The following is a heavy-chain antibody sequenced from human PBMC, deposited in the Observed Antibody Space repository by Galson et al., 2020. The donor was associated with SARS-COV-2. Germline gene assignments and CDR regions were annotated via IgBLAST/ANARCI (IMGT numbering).Heavy chain of an antibody. CDR3: ARYHFSTPRGMDV. V-gene: IGHV3-33*01. CDR2: IWYDGSNK. D-gene: IGHD3-3*01. Sequence: GESLKISCAASGFTFSSYGMHWVRQAPGKGLEWVAVIWYDGSNKYYADSVKGRFTISRDNSKNTLSLQMNSLRAEDTAVYYCARYHFSTPRGMDVWGQGTTVTVSS. J-gene: IGHJ6*02. CDR1: GFTFSSYG.